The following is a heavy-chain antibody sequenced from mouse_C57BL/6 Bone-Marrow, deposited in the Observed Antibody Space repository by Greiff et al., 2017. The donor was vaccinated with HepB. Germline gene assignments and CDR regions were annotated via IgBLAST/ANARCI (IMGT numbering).Heavy chain of an antibody. V-gene: IGHV1-26*01. D-gene: IGHD2-4*01. J-gene: IGHJ4*01. Sequence: EVQLQQSGPELVKPGASVKISCKASGYTFTDYYMNWVKQSHGKSLEWIGDINPNNGGTSYNQKFKGKATLTVDKSSSTAYMELRSLTSEDSAVYYCARRGDYDGGYYAMDYWGQGTSVTVSS. CDR1: GYTFTDYY. CDR3: ARRGDYDGGYYAMDY. CDR2: INPNNGGT.